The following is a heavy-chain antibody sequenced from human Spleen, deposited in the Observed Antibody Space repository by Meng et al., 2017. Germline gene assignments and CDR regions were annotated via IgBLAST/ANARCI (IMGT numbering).Heavy chain of an antibody. CDR1: GYNFPDYW. V-gene: IGHV1-2*06. J-gene: IGHJ4*02. CDR3: ASGMAVIDY. Sequence: VWLVQSGAEVKKPGASVKVSCKPSGYNFPDYWLHWVRRAPGQGLEWMGRIDPKSGDTHYAQRFQGRVTMTGDTSISTAYMELSGLRSDDTAMYYCASGMAVIDYWGQGTLVTVSS. CDR2: IDPKSGDT. D-gene: IGHD5-24*01.